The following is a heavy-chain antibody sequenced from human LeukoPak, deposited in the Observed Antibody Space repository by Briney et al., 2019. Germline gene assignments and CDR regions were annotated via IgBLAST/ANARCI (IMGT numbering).Heavy chain of an antibody. D-gene: IGHD3-16*01. J-gene: IGHJ6*03. CDR2: ISWNSGSI. V-gene: IGHV3-9*03. CDR1: GFTFDDYA. CDR3: ARDGRDKRGGYYMDV. Sequence: GGSLRLSCAASGFTFDDYAMHWVRQAPGKVLEWVSGISWNSGSIGYADSVKGRFTISRDNAKNSLYLQMNSLRAEDMALYYCARDGRDKRGGYYMDVWGKGTTVTVSS.